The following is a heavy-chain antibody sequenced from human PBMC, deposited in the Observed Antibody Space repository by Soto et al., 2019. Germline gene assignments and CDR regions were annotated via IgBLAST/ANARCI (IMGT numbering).Heavy chain of an antibody. CDR1: GFTFSSYA. J-gene: IGHJ6*02. CDR3: ARAGCDGGTCYTLVGLRDGMDV. Sequence: QVQLVESGGGVVQPGRSLRLSCAASGFTFSSYAMYWVRQAPGKGLEWVAIISYDGNNKHYADSVKGRFTIARDNSQNTLYLQMNSLGAEDTAVYYCARAGCDGGTCYTLVGLRDGMDVWGQGTTVTVSS. D-gene: IGHD2-15*01. V-gene: IGHV3-30-3*01. CDR2: ISYDGNNK.